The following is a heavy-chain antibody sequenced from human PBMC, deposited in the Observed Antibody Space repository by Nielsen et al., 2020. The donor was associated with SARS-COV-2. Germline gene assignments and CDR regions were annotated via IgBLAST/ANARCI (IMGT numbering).Heavy chain of an antibody. CDR3: ASGIAAAGIFDY. CDR2: ISYDGSNK. D-gene: IGHD6-13*01. CDR1: GFTFSSYA. V-gene: IGHV3-30*14. J-gene: IGHJ4*02. Sequence: GGSLRLSCAASGFTFSSYAMHWIRQAPGKGLEWVAVISYDGSNKYYADSVKGRFTISRHNSKNTLYLQMNSLRAEDTAVYYCASGIAAAGIFDYWGQGTLVTVSS.